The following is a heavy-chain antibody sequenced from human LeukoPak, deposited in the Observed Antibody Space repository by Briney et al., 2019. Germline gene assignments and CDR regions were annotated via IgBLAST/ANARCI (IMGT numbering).Heavy chain of an antibody. J-gene: IGHJ6*02. CDR2: IYYSGST. CDR3: ERYMVRGPLVYYYGMDV. CDR1: GGSISSYY. D-gene: IGHD3-10*01. Sequence: SEKLSRNGTGSGGSISSYYWSWLRQPPGKGLEWIGYIYYSGSTNYNPSLKSRVTISVDTSKNQFSLKLSSVTAADTAVYYCERYMVRGPLVYYYGMDVWGQGTTVTVSS. V-gene: IGHV4-59*08.